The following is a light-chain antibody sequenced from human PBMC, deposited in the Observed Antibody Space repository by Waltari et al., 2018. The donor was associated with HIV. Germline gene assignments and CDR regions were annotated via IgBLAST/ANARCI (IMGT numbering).Light chain of an antibody. CDR1: SSDVGDYNY. Sequence: QSALTQPRSVSGSPGQSVTISCTGTSSDVGDYNYVSWYQQHPGKAPKLMIFDVNKRPSGVPDRFSGSKSGNTASLTISGLQAVDEADYYCCSYADDYTWVFGGGTKLTVL. CDR3: CSYADDYTWV. CDR2: DVN. J-gene: IGLJ3*02. V-gene: IGLV2-11*01.